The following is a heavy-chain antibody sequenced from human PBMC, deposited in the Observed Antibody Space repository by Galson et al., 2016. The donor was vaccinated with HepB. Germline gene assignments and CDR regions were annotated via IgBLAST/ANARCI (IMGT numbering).Heavy chain of an antibody. CDR3: ARQSHY. V-gene: IGHV4-39*01. J-gene: IGHJ4*02. CDR2: IYYSGNT. Sequence: SETLSLTCTVSGDSISSSGFYWGWIRQPPGKGLEWIGSIYYSGNTYYNPSLQSRVTISVDTSKNQFSLKLSSVTAADTAIYYCARQSHYWGQGTLVTVSS. CDR1: GDSISSSGFY.